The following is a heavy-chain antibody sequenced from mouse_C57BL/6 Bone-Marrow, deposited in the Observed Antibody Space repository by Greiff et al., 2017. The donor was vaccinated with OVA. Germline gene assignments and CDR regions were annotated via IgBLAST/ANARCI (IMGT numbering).Heavy chain of an antibody. CDR2: IYPRSGNT. J-gene: IGHJ1*03. CDR1: GYTFTSYG. V-gene: IGHV1-81*01. Sequence: VQLVESGAELARPGASVKLSCKASGYTFTSYGISWVKQRTGQGLEWIGEIYPRSGNTYYNEKFKGQATLTADKSSSTAYMELRSLTSEDSAVYFCATYGSSYPHWYFDVWGTGTTVTVSS. CDR3: ATYGSSYPHWYFDV. D-gene: IGHD1-1*01.